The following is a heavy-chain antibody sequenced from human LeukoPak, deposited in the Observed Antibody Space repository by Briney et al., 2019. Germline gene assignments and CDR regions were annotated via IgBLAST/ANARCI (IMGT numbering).Heavy chain of an antibody. CDR2: IKQDGSEK. J-gene: IGHJ5*02. Sequence: GGSLRLSCAASGFTFSSYWMTWVRQAPGKGLEWVANIKQDGSEKYYVDSVRGRFTISRDNTKNSLYLQMNSLSAEDTAVYYCAKDNPIEQVPGLGPGSWGQGTLVTVSS. V-gene: IGHV3-7*01. CDR3: AKDNPIEQVPGLGPGS. D-gene: IGHD1-14*01. CDR1: GFTFSSYW.